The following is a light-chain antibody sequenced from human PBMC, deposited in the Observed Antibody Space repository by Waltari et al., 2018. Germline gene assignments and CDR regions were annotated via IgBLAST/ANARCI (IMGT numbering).Light chain of an antibody. CDR3: QTWGTGTYLM. CDR2: VKRDGSH. Sequence: PGKGRRCVLRVKRDGSHIRGDGIADRFSGSSSGAERYLTISGLQSEGEADYYCQTWGTGTYLMFGGGTKLAVL. V-gene: IGLV4-69*01. J-gene: IGLJ3*02.